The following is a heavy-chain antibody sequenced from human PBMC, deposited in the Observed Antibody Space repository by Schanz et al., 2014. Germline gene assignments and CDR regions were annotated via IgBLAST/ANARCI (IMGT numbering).Heavy chain of an antibody. CDR1: GDTLSSYG. J-gene: IGHJ4*02. D-gene: IGHD5-12*01. CDR3: SRVKNGFNYPGPFDS. V-gene: IGHV1-69*04. CDR2: IIPNLGSA. Sequence: QVQLVQSGAEVKKPGSSVTVSCKASGDTLSSYGISWVRQAPGQGLEWMGRIIPNLGSANYAQKFQGRVTITAAKSTSTVNIDLNSMRSEDTAAYYCSRVKNGFNYPGPFDSWGQGTLVTVSS.